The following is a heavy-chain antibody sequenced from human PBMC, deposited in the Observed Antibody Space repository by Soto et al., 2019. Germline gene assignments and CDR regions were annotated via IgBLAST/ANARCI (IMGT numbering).Heavy chain of an antibody. Sequence: QITLKESGPTLVKPTQTLTPTCTFSGFSFSDGAVGVGWLRQSLSKAPEWLALYYWHDDECHSPSLGTRLIRSNQTARSQVVRSMVDMDPQDTATYFYARGRRGESCWGGDCYNFHFWGQALLVAAS. J-gene: IGHJ4*02. D-gene: IGHD2-21*01. CDR3: ARGRRGESCWGGDCYNFHF. V-gene: IGHV2-5*01. CDR2: YYWHDDE. CDR1: GFSFSDGAVG.